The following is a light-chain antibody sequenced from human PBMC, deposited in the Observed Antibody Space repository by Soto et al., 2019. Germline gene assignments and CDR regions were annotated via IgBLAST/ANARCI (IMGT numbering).Light chain of an antibody. CDR2: GAS. J-gene: IGKJ1*01. V-gene: IGKV3-20*01. CDR3: QQYGSSPRT. Sequence: EIVLTQSPCTLSLSPGERATLSCRASQSVSSSYLAWYQQKPGQAPRLLIYGASSRATCIPDRFSGSGSGTDFTLTISRLETEDFAVYYCQQYGSSPRTFGQGTKVQIK. CDR1: QSVSSSY.